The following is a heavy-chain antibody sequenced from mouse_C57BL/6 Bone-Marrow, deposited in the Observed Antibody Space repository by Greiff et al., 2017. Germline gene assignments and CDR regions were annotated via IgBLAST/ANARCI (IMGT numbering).Heavy chain of an antibody. CDR1: GYTFTSYG. J-gene: IGHJ3*01. V-gene: IGHV1-81*01. CDR2: IYPRSGNT. D-gene: IGHD2-4*01. Sequence: VQLQQSGAELARPGASVKLSCKASGYTFTSYGISWVKQRPGQGLEWIGEIYPRSGNTYYNEKFKGKATLTADKSSSTAYMELRSLTSEDSAVYFCGRTDDYGAYWGQGTLVTVSA. CDR3: GRTDDYGAY.